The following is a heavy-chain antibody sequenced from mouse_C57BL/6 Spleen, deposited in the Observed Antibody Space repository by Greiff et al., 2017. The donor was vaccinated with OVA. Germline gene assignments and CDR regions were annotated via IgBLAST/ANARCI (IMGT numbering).Heavy chain of an antibody. CDR2: ISSGSSTI. CDR1: GFTFSDYG. Sequence: EVHLVESGGGLVKPGGSLKLSCAASGFTFSDYGMHWVRQAPEKGLEWVAYISSGSSTIYYADTVKGRFTISRDNAKNTLFLQMTSLRSEDTAMYYGARPGSSGYPPFAYWGQGTLVTVSA. J-gene: IGHJ3*01. D-gene: IGHD3-2*02. CDR3: ARPGSSGYPPFAY. V-gene: IGHV5-17*01.